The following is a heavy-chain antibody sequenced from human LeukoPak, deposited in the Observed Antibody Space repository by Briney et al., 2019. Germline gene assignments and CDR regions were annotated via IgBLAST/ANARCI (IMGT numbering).Heavy chain of an antibody. J-gene: IGHJ4*02. CDR1: GFTFSSYS. CDR2: ISASAAMT. Sequence: GGSLRLSCAASGFTFSSYSMNWVRQAPGKGLEWVSSISASAAMTYYADSVKGRFTVSRDNSNNRLYLQMSGLTAADTAVYYCAKDRSIGTYYTFDHWGQGTLVTVSS. D-gene: IGHD1-26*01. CDR3: AKDRSIGTYYTFDH. V-gene: IGHV3-23*01.